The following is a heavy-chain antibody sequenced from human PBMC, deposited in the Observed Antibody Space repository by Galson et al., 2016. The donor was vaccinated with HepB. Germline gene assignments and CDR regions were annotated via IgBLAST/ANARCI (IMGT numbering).Heavy chain of an antibody. J-gene: IGHJ2*01. CDR1: GITFNIYA. V-gene: IGHV3-23*01. CDR2: ISSSAGST. CDR3: VKGSEVYYYGSGHYWYFDL. Sequence: SLRLSCAASGITFNIYAMSWVRQAPGKGLDWVSTISSSAGSTYYADSVKGRFTISRDNSKNSLYLQMSSLRAEETALYYCVKGSEVYYYGSGHYWYFDLWGRGTLVTVSS. D-gene: IGHD3-10*01.